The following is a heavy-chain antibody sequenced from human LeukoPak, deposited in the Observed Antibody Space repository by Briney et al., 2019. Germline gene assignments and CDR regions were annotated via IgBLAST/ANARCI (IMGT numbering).Heavy chain of an antibody. Sequence: SETLSLTCTVSGGSISSSSYYWGWIRQPPGKGLEWIGSIYYSGSIYYNPSLKSRVTISVDTSKNQFSLKLSSVTAADTAVYYCARLRADYDILTGYYPDYWGQGTLVTVSS. V-gene: IGHV4-39*01. CDR1: GGSISSSSYY. CDR3: ARLRADYDILTGYYPDY. D-gene: IGHD3-9*01. J-gene: IGHJ4*02. CDR2: IYYSGSI.